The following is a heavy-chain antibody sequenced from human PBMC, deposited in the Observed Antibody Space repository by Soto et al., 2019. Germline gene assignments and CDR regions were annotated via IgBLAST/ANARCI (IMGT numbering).Heavy chain of an antibody. CDR2: IYYSGST. V-gene: IGHV4-59*01. CDR1: GGSISSYY. CDR3: ARDGGYNPVGAFDI. J-gene: IGHJ3*02. D-gene: IGHD5-12*01. Sequence: SETLSLTCTVSGGSISSYYWSWIRQPPGKGLEWIGYIYYSGSTNYNPSLKSRVTISVDTSKNQFSLKLSSVTAADTAVYYCARDGGYNPVGAFDIWGQGTMVTVSS.